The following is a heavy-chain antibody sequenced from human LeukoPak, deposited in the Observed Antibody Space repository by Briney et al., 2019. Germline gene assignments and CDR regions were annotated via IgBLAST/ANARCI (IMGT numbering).Heavy chain of an antibody. D-gene: IGHD2-2*02. CDR1: GYTFTSYY. Sequence: ASEKVSCKASGYTFTSYYMHWVRQAPGQGLEWMGIINPSGGSTSYAQKFQGRVTMTRDTSTSTVYMELSSLRSEDTAVYYCARGHCSSTSCYTVGILADVWGQGTTVTVSS. CDR2: INPSGGST. CDR3: ARGHCSSTSCYTVGILADV. V-gene: IGHV1-46*01. J-gene: IGHJ6*02.